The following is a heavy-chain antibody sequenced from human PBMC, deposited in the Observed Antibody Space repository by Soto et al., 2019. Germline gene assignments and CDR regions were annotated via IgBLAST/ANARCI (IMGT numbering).Heavy chain of an antibody. CDR3: ATSGTMVYGDSTRPHFDY. J-gene: IGHJ4*02. Sequence: EVQLVESGGGLAKPGGSLRLSCAVSGFIFTNAWMNWVRQTPGKGLEWVGRIKGKTDGGTTDYADLVKGRLTISGDASKNPVFLQMNSLETEDTAVYYCATSGTMVYGDSTRPHFDYWGQGTLVTVSS. CDR1: GFIFTNAW. CDR2: IKGKTDGGTT. D-gene: IGHD4-17*01. V-gene: IGHV3-15*07.